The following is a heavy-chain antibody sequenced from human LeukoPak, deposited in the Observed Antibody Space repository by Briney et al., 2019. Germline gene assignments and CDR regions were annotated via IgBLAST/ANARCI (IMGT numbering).Heavy chain of an antibody. CDR2: LYPGDSDT. CDR1: GYSFTSYW. V-gene: IGHV5-51*01. J-gene: IGHJ4*02. CDR3: ARTPLPNCSGGSCPLDY. D-gene: IGHD2-15*01. Sequence: RAGESLKISCKGSGYSFTSYWIGWVRQMAGKGLEWMGILYPGDSDTKDSPSFQGQVTISADKSISTAYLQWGSLKAADTAMYYCARTPLPNCSGGSCPLDYWGQGTLVTVSS.